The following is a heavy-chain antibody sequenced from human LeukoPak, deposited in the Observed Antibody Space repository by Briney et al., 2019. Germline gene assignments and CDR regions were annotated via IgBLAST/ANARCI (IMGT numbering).Heavy chain of an antibody. Sequence: ASVKVSCKASGYTFTGYFIHWVRQAPGQGLEWMGQINPNSGGTNYAQKFQGRVTMTRDTSISTAYMELSRLRSDDTAVYYCARDYYDSSGYYYACDYWGQGTLVTVSS. CDR3: ARDYYDSSGYYYACDY. V-gene: IGHV1-2*06. CDR1: GYTFTGYF. CDR2: INPNSGGT. J-gene: IGHJ4*02. D-gene: IGHD3-22*01.